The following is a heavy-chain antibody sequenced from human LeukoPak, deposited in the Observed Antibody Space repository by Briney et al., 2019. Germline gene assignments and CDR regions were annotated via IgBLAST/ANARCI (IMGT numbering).Heavy chain of an antibody. Sequence: GGSLRLSCAASGFTFSSYSMNWVRQAPGKGLEWVSSISSGSTYIYYADSVKGRFTISRDNAKNSLYLQMNSLRAEDTAVYYCARIRYDSRGFDGFDIWGQGTMVTVSS. D-gene: IGHD3-22*01. J-gene: IGHJ3*02. CDR3: ARIRYDSRGFDGFDI. V-gene: IGHV3-21*01. CDR1: GFTFSSYS. CDR2: ISSGSTYI.